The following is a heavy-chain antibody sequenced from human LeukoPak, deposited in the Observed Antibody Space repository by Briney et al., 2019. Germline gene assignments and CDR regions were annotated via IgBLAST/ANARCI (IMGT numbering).Heavy chain of an antibody. CDR1: GYTFISYD. CDR3: AKLTTVTTYDWFNP. V-gene: IGHV1-8*01. D-gene: IGHD4-17*01. Sequence: GASVKVSCKASGYTFISYDINWVRQATGQGLEWMGWMNPNSGNTGYAQKFQGRVTITTDEFTSTAYMKLSSLRSEDTAVYYCAKLTTVTTYDWFNPWGQGTLVTVSS. J-gene: IGHJ5*02. CDR2: MNPNSGNT.